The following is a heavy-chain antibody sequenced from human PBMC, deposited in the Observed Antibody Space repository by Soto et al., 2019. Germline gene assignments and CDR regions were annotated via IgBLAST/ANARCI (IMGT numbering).Heavy chain of an antibody. Sequence: GGSLRLSCSPSGFTFSGYAMTWVRQAPGKGLEWVSAISASGGSTYYADSVKGRFTISRDSSKNTLFLQMNSLRAEDTAVYYCAKRPVTANYYYYMDVWGKGTTVTVSS. J-gene: IGHJ6*03. CDR1: GFTFSGYA. V-gene: IGHV3-23*01. CDR3: AKRPVTANYYYYMDV. D-gene: IGHD2-21*02. CDR2: ISASGGST.